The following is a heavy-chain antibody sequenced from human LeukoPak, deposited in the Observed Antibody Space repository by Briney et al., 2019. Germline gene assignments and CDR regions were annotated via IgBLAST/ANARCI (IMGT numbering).Heavy chain of an antibody. CDR2: IKSTPAGGTT. V-gene: IGHV3-15*01. Sequence: GGSLRLSCAASGFTFSNAWMSWVRQAPGKGLEWVCDIKSTPAGGTTDCAAPVKGRFTISRDDSKNTLFLQLNSLKTEDTAVYYCTTDQSVRDYSGYGSSADWGQGTLVTVSS. D-gene: IGHD5-12*01. CDR3: TTDQSVRDYSGYGSSAD. CDR1: GFTFSNAW. J-gene: IGHJ4*02.